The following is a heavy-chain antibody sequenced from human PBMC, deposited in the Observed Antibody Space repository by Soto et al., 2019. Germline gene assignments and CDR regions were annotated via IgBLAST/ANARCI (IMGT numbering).Heavy chain of an antibody. V-gene: IGHV3-74*02. Sequence: EVRLVESGGGLVQPGGSLRLSCAASGFTFSTYWMHWVRQAPGKGLVWVSRINGDGTTTQYADSVKGRFTISRDNAKNTLYPQINTPRGDDTAMYYCASITMVRGPSDYWGQGTLVTVSS. CDR1: GFTFSTYW. D-gene: IGHD3-10*01. CDR2: INGDGTTT. CDR3: ASITMVRGPSDY. J-gene: IGHJ4*02.